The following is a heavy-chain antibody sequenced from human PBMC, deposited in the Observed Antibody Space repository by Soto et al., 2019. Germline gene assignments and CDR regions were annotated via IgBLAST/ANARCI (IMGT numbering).Heavy chain of an antibody. CDR1: GLSFSDYY. CDR3: ATVFRSSNVNY. D-gene: IGHD3-10*02. CDR2: ITSSSSTI. J-gene: IGHJ4*02. V-gene: IGHV3-11*01. Sequence: QVELVESGGGLVKPGGSLRLSCAASGLSFSDYYMSWIRQAPGKGLEWIAYITSSSSTIYYADSVKGRFTISRNDAKNSLYRQLDSLRAEDTAVYYCATVFRSSNVNYWGQGTLVTVSS.